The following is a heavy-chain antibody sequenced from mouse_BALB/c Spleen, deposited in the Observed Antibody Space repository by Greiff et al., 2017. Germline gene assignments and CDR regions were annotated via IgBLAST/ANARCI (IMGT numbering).Heavy chain of an antibody. CDR3: AREGKLGSYFDY. V-gene: IGHV1-4*02. CDR2: INPSSGYT. CDR1: GYTFTSYT. J-gene: IGHJ2*01. Sequence: VKLVESAAELARPGASVKMSCKASGYTFTSYTMHWVKQRPGQGLEWIGYINPSSGYTEYNQKFKDKTTLTADKSSSTAYMQLSSLTSEDSAVYYCAREGKLGSYFDYWGQGTTLTVSS. D-gene: IGHD4-1*01.